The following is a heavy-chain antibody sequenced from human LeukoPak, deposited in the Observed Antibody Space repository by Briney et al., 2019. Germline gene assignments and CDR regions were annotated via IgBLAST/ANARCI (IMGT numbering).Heavy chain of an antibody. J-gene: IGHJ4*02. V-gene: IGHV3-23*01. D-gene: IGHD3-22*01. Sequence: GGSLRLSCAASGFTFSSYAMSWVRQAPGKGLEWVSAISGSGGSTYYADSVKGRFTISRDNSKNTLYLQMNSLRAEDTAVYYCAREGTYYDSSGNSFDYWGQGTLVTVSS. CDR1: GFTFSSYA. CDR2: ISGSGGST. CDR3: AREGTYYDSSGNSFDY.